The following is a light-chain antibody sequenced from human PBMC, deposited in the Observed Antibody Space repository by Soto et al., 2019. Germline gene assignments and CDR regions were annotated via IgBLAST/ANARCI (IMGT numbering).Light chain of an antibody. CDR1: SGDIGSYNR. CDR3: SSYTNINTRACV. V-gene: IGLV2-14*01. Sequence: QSALTQPASVSGSPGQSITISCTGTSGDIGSYNRVSWYQQHPGKAPKHIIYEVTDRPSGVSNRFSGSKSGNTASLTISGLQAEDEAEYYCSSYTNINTRACVFGTGTKVTFL. CDR2: EVT. J-gene: IGLJ1*01.